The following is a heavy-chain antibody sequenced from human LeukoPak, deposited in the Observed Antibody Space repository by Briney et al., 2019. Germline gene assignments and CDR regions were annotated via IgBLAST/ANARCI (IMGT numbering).Heavy chain of an antibody. CDR2: ISYDGSNK. J-gene: IGHJ4*02. CDR1: GFIFSSYG. V-gene: IGHV3-30*18. CDR3: AKDRSGWFFDY. Sequence: PGRSLRLSCAASGFIFSSYGMHWVRQAPGKGLEWVAVISYDGSNKYYADSVKGRFTISRDNSKNTLYLQMNSLRAEDTAVYYCAKDRSGWFFDYWGQGTLVTVSS. D-gene: IGHD6-19*01.